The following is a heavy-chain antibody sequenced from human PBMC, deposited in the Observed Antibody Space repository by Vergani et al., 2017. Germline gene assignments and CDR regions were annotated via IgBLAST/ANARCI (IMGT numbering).Heavy chain of an antibody. CDR2: IIPILGIA. Sequence: QVQLVQSGAEVKKPGSSVKVSCKASGGTFSSYAISWVRQAPGQGLEWMGRIIPILGIANYAQKFQGRVTITADKSTSTAYMELSSLRSEDTDVYYWAKDLGPGLLRYFDWEDGFDYWGQGTLVTVSS. D-gene: IGHD3-9*01. CDR1: GGTFSSYA. CDR3: AKDLGPGLLRYFDWEDGFDY. J-gene: IGHJ4*02. V-gene: IGHV1-69*09.